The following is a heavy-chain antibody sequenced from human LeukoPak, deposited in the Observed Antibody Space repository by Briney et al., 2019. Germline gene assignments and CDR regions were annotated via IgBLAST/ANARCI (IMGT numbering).Heavy chain of an antibody. CDR3: ARGIAAAGTVDGAFDI. CDR2: INPNSGGT. J-gene: IGHJ3*02. V-gene: IGHV1-2*06. D-gene: IGHD6-13*01. Sequence: ASVKVSCKASGYTFTGYYMHWVRQAPGQGLEWMGRINPNSGGTNYAQKFQVRVTMTRDTSISTAYMELSRLRSDDTAVYYCARGIAAAGTVDGAFDIWGQGTMVTVSS. CDR1: GYTFTGYY.